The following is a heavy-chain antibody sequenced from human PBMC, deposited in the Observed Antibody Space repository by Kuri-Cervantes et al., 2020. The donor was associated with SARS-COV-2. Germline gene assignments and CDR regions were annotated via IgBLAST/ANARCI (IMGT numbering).Heavy chain of an antibody. CDR1: GGSFSGYY. J-gene: IGHJ4*02. CDR2: INHSGSN. V-gene: IGHV4-34*01. D-gene: IGHD2-15*01. Sequence: SQTLSLTCAVYGGSFSGYYWGWIRQPPGKGLEWIGEINHSGSNNYNPSLKRRVTISVDTYKNQFSLKLSSVTAADTAVYYCARGVCGGSCYSSYRRYYFDYWGQGTLVTVSS. CDR3: ARGVCGGSCYSSYRRYYFDY.